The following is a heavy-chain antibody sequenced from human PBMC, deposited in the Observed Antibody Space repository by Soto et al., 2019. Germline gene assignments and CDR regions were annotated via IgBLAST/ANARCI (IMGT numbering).Heavy chain of an antibody. V-gene: IGHV4-31*03. CDR1: GGSIIDSGSFY. CDR2: IYYSGST. J-gene: IGHJ5*02. CDR3: ARGEVVASNWFDP. Sequence: QVQMQESGPGLVKPSQTLYLTCSVSGGSIIDSGSFYWNWIRQHPGKGLEWIGYIYYSGSTYYNRSLNSRATISLDTSKNQFSLKLTSVTAADTAIYYCARGEVVASNWFDPWGQGTLVTVSS. D-gene: IGHD2-15*01.